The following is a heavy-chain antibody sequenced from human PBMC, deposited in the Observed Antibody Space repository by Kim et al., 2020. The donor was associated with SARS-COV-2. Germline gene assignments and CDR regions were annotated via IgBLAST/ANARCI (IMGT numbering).Heavy chain of an antibody. D-gene: IGHD6-6*01. J-gene: IGHJ3*02. CDR3: AKCVSSSSGLYAFDI. Sequence: DSVKGRFTISRDHSKNTLYLQMNSLRAEDTAVYYCAKCVSSSSGLYAFDIWGQGTMVTVSS. V-gene: IGHV3-23*01.